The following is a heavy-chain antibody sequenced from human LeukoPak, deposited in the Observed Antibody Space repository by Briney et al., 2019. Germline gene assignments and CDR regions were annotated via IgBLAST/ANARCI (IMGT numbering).Heavy chain of an antibody. CDR1: GGSLSSYL. Sequence: SETLSLTCTVSGGSLSSYLWSWIRQPAGKTLEWIGRIYTSGSTNYNPSLKSRVSISVDTSKNQFSLKLSSVTAADTAVYYCARDGWPYYFDYWGQGILVTVSS. CDR3: ARDGWPYYFDY. D-gene: IGHD6-19*01. J-gene: IGHJ4*02. V-gene: IGHV4-4*07. CDR2: IYTSGST.